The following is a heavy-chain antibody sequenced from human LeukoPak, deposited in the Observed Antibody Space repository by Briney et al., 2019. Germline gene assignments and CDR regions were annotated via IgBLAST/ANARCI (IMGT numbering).Heavy chain of an antibody. CDR1: GYSFTSYW. D-gene: IGHD3-22*01. Sequence: GESLKISCKGSGYSFTSYWIGWVRQMPGKGLEWMGIIYPGDSDTRYSPSFQGQVTISADKSISTAYLQWSSLKASDTAMYYCARLTYYYDSSGSGGDAFDIWGQGTMVTVSS. V-gene: IGHV5-51*01. CDR2: IYPGDSDT. CDR3: ARLTYYYDSSGSGGDAFDI. J-gene: IGHJ3*02.